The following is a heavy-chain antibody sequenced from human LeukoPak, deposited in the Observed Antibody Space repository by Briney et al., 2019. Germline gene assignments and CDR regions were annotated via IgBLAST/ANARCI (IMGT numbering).Heavy chain of an antibody. CDR3: ARHLVRGGHWFDP. Sequence: SQTLSLTCTVSGDSISSGDYYWSWIRQPAGKGLEWIGRISSSGSTNYNPSLKSRVTISVDTSKNQFSLKLSSVTAADTAVYYCARHLVRGGHWFDPWGQGTLVTVSS. D-gene: IGHD3-10*01. J-gene: IGHJ5*02. CDR1: GDSISSGDYY. V-gene: IGHV4-61*02. CDR2: ISSSGST.